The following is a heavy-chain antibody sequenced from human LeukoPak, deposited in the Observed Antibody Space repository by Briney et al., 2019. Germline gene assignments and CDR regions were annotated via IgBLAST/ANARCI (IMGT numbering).Heavy chain of an antibody. CDR2: IYYSGST. J-gene: IGHJ5*02. Sequence: PSETLSLTCTVSGGSISSYYWSWIRQPPGKGLEWIGYIYYSGSTNYNPSLKSRVTISVDTSRNQFSLKLSSVTAADTAVYYCARDPGRNWSDPWGQGTLVTVSS. D-gene: IGHD1-1*01. CDR3: ARDPGRNWSDP. CDR1: GGSISSYY. V-gene: IGHV4-59*01.